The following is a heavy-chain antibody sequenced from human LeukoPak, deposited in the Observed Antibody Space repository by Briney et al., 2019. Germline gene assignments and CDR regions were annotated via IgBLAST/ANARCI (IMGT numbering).Heavy chain of an antibody. D-gene: IGHD3-16*01. V-gene: IGHV4-31*03. Sequence: TSETLSLTCTVSGGSISSGGYYWSWIRQHPGKGLEWIGYIYYSGSTYYNPSLKSRVTMSVDTSENQFSLKLSSVTAADTAVYYCATTVGSHFDYWSQGTLVTVSS. CDR3: ATTVGSHFDY. CDR2: IYYSGST. CDR1: GGSISSGGYY. J-gene: IGHJ4*02.